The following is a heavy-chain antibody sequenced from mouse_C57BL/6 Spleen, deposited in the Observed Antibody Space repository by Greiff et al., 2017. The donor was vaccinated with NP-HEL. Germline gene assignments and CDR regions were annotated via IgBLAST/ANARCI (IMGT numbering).Heavy chain of an antibody. J-gene: IGHJ3*01. CDR2: IRNKANGYTT. D-gene: IGHD1-1*01. CDR1: GFTFTDYY. Sequence: DVMLVESGGGLVQPGGSLSLSCAASGFTFTDYYMSWVRQPPGKALEWLGFIRNKANGYTTEYSASVKGRFTISRDNSQSILYLQMNALRAEDSATYYCARIYYYGSSTWFAYWGQGTLVTVSA. CDR3: ARIYYYGSSTWFAY. V-gene: IGHV7-3*01.